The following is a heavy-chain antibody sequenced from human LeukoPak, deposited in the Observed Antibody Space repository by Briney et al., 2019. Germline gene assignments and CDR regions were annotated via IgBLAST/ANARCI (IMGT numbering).Heavy chain of an antibody. V-gene: IGHV1-69*01. J-gene: IGHJ4*02. CDR2: IIPIFGTA. D-gene: IGHD3-22*01. Sequence: SVKVSCKASGGTFSSYAISWVRQAPGQGLQWMGGIIPIFGTANYAQKFQGRVTITADESTSTAYLELSSLRSEDTAVYYCASNPTYYYDSSGYYHFDYWGQGTLVTVSS. CDR1: GGTFSSYA. CDR3: ASNPTYYYDSSGYYHFDY.